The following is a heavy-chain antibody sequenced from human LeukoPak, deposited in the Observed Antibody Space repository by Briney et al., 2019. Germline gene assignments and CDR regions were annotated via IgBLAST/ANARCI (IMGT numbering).Heavy chain of an antibody. CDR1: GFTVSSNY. CDR2: IYSGGST. CDR3: AKDYVFRSTTCPDFFDH. V-gene: IGHV3-53*01. D-gene: IGHD2-2*01. J-gene: IGHJ4*02. Sequence: TGGSLRLSCAASGFTVSSNYMSWVRQAPGKGLEWVSVIYSGGSTYYADSVKGRFTISRDNSKNTVYLQMNSLRAEDTAVYYCAKDYVFRSTTCPDFFDHWGQGTLVTVSS.